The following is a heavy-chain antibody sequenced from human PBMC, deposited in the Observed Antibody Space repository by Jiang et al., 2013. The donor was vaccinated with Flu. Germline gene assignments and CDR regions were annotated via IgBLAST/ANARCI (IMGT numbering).Heavy chain of an antibody. D-gene: IGHD3-22*01. CDR1: GFTVSSNY. V-gene: IGHV3-53*01. CDR2: LYSGGST. CDR3: ARGHYYASGGYYYLDY. Sequence: QLLESGGGLVKPGGSLRLSCAASGFTVSSNYMSWVRQAPGRGLEWVSVLYSGGSTFYPDSVKGRFTISRDNSKNTLYLQMNSLRAEDTAVYYCARGHYYASGGYYYLDYWGQGTLVTVSS. J-gene: IGHJ4*02.